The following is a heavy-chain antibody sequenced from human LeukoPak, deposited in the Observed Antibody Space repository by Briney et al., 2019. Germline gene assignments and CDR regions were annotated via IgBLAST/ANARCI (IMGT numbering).Heavy chain of an antibody. Sequence: GESLKISCKDSGYSFTNYWIGWVRQMPGKGLEWMGIIYPGDSDTRYSPSFQGQVTISVDKSISTAFLQWSSLKASDTAMYYCARVGCCSGGSCFPIDYWGQGTLVTVSS. CDR2: IYPGDSDT. J-gene: IGHJ4*02. CDR1: GYSFTNYW. V-gene: IGHV5-51*01. CDR3: ARVGCCSGGSCFPIDY. D-gene: IGHD2-15*01.